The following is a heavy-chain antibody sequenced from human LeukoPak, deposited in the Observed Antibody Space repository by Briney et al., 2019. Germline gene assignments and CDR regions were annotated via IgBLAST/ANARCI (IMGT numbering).Heavy chain of an antibody. CDR1: GFTFSSYS. CDR2: ISIRSSTI. D-gene: IGHD5-24*01. J-gene: IGHJ3*02. V-gene: IGHV3-48*01. CDR3: ARERDGYTHDAFDI. Sequence: GGSLRLSCAASGFTFSSYSMAWVRQAPGKGLEWVSYISIRSSTIYYADSVKGRFTISRDNAKNSLYVQMNSLRAEDTAVYYCARERDGYTHDAFDIWGQGTMVTVSS.